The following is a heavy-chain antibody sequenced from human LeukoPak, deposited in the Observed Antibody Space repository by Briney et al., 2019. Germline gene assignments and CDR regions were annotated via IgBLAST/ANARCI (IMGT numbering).Heavy chain of an antibody. CDR2: IRYDGSNK. V-gene: IGHV3-30*02. J-gene: IGHJ4*02. CDR1: GFTFSSYG. Sequence: GGSLRLSCAASGFTFSSYGMHWVRPAPGKGREWVAFIRYDGSNKYYADSVKGRFTISRGNSKNTLYLQMNSLRAEDTAVYYCAKDVASSWYEGAGFWGQGTLVTVPS. D-gene: IGHD6-13*01. CDR3: AKDVASSWYEGAGF.